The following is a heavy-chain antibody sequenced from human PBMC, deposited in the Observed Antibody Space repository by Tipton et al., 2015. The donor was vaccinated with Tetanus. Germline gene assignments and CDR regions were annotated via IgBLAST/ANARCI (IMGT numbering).Heavy chain of an antibody. CDR2: VFYDGTS. J-gene: IGHJ5*02. CDR1: GVSVRSYY. CDR3: ARGVPYSTTMGSDWFDP. D-gene: IGHD2-2*01. V-gene: IGHV4-59*04. Sequence: TLSLTCTVSGVSVRSYYWSWIRQSPDKGLEWLGDVFYDGTSYYNPSLNSRVKISLDTSMNQVSLPLTSVTAADTALYYCARGVPYSTTMGSDWFDPWGQGTLVTVSS.